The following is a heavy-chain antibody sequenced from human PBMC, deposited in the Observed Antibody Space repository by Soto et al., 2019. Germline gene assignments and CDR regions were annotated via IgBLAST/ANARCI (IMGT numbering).Heavy chain of an antibody. CDR3: TGRRFSVQGVTTMDV. Sequence: STVSAGIPSPCYYLLGWLRQYTGTGLEWLVTIYSSGRTSYHPSLKSRITMSLDTSKNQFSLNLGSVTAADTAVYYCTGRRFSVQGVTTMDVRGPGSTVIVSS. CDR1: AGIPSPCYYL. V-gene: IGHV4-39*01. J-gene: IGHJ6*02. CDR2: IYSSGRT. D-gene: IGHD3-10*01.